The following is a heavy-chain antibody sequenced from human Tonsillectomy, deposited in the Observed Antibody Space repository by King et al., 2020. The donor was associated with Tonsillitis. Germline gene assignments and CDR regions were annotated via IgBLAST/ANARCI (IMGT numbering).Heavy chain of an antibody. CDR3: ARQGGIAVAAIDY. Sequence: VQLQQWGAGLLRPSETLSLTCAVFGGSFSGYYWSWFRQSPGKGLEWIGEINQGGNTNYNPSLESRVIVSVDTSKKQFSLKLAFVAAADTAVYYCARQGGIAVAAIDYWGQGTLVTVSS. V-gene: IGHV4-34*01. CDR2: INQGGNT. D-gene: IGHD6-19*01. CDR1: GGSFSGYY. J-gene: IGHJ4*02.